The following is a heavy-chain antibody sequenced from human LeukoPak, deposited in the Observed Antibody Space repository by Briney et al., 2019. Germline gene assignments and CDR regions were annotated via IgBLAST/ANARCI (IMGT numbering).Heavy chain of an antibody. V-gene: IGHV1-69*13. Sequence: GASVKVSCKASGGTFSSYAISWVRQAPGQGLEWMGGIIPIFGTANYAQKFQGRVTITADESTSTAYMELSSLRSEDTAVYYCARGPKVGAANWYFDLWGRGTLVTVSS. D-gene: IGHD1-26*01. CDR2: IIPIFGTA. CDR1: GGTFSSYA. J-gene: IGHJ2*01. CDR3: ARGPKVGAANWYFDL.